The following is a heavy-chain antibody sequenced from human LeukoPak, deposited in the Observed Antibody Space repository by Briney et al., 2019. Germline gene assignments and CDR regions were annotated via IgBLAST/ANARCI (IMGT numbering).Heavy chain of an antibody. CDR1: GGSISSGDYY. CDR3: ARPYYYDSRIDP. CDR2: MYYSGST. Sequence: RPSETLSLTCTVSGGSISSGDYYWSWIRQPPGKGLEWIAYMYYSGSTYYNPSLKSRVTMSADTSKNQLSLKLSSVTAADTAVYHCARPYYYDSRIDPWGQGILVTVSS. D-gene: IGHD3-22*01. V-gene: IGHV4-30-4*01. J-gene: IGHJ5*02.